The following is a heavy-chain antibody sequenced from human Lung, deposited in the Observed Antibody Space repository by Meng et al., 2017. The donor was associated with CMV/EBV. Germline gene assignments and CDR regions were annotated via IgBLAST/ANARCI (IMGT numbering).Heavy chain of an antibody. V-gene: IGHV1-8*01. D-gene: IGHD2/OR15-2a*01. J-gene: IGHJ6*02. CDR1: GYTFSNYD. CDR2: MNPNRGNT. Sequence: ASVKVSCKASGYTFSNYDIIWVRQASGQGLEWVGWMNPNRGNTAYAQKFQGRVTMTRDTSTSIAYMELSSLRSGDTAVYYCARGQVQCSTINCHDYRFSGMEVWXQGNXVTV. CDR3: ARGQVQCSTINCHDYRFSGMEV.